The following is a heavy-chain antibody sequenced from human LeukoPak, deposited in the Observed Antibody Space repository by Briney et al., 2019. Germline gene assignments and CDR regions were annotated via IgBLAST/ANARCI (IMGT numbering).Heavy chain of an antibody. CDR3: AELGITMIGGV. D-gene: IGHD3-10*02. V-gene: IGHV3-48*01. Sequence: GGSLRLSCAASGFTFISYSMNWVRQPPGKGLEWVSYISSSSSTIYYADSVKGRFTISRDNAKNSLYLQMNSLRAEDTAVYYCAELGITMIGGVWGKGTTLTISS. J-gene: IGHJ6*04. CDR1: GFTFISYS. CDR2: ISSSSSTI.